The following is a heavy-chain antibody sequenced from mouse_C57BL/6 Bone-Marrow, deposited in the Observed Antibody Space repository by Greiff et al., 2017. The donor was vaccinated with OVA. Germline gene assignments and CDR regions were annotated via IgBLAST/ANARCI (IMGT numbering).Heavy chain of an antibody. D-gene: IGHD1-1*01. Sequence: VQLQQSGAELARPGASVKMSCKASGYTFTSYTMHWVKQRPGQGLEWIGYINPSSGYTKYNQKFKDKATLTADKSSSTAYMQLSSLTSEDSAVYYWARAAIYYYGRSRYFDVWGTGTTVTVSS. J-gene: IGHJ1*03. CDR2: INPSSGYT. CDR3: ARAAIYYYGRSRYFDV. CDR1: GYTFTSYT. V-gene: IGHV1-4*01.